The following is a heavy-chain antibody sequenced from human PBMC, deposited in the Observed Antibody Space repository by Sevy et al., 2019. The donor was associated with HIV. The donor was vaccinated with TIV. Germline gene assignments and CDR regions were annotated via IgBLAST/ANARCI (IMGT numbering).Heavy chain of an antibody. Sequence: GGSLRLSCTASGFTFGDYAMSWFRQAPGKGLEWVGFIRSKAYGGKTEYAESVEGRITISRDDSKSIAYLQMNSLKTEDTAVYYCTRDAARGDSYGFGYWGQGTLVTVSS. V-gene: IGHV3-49*03. CDR1: GFTFGDYA. J-gene: IGHJ4*02. CDR2: IRSKAYGGKT. CDR3: TRDAARGDSYGFGY. D-gene: IGHD5-18*01.